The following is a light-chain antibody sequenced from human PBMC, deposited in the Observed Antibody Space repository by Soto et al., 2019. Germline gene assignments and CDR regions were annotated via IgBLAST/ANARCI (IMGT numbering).Light chain of an antibody. Sequence: QSALTQPASVSGSAGQSITICCTGTSSDVGGYNYVSWYQQNPGKAPKLMIYEVSNRPSGVSNRFSGSKSGNTASLTISGLQAEDEADYYCTSYRSTSTRYVFGTGTKVTVL. CDR1: SSDVGGYNY. CDR2: EVS. V-gene: IGLV2-14*01. CDR3: TSYRSTSTRYV. J-gene: IGLJ1*01.